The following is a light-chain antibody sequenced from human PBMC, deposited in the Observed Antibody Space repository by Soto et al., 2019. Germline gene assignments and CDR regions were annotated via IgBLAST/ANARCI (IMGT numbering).Light chain of an antibody. CDR1: SSDVGGYNY. Sequence: QSALTQPASVSGSPGQSITISCTGTSSDVGGYNYVSWYQQHPGKAPKLMLYDVSNRPSGVSNRFAGSKSGNTASLTISGLQAEDEADYYCSSYTSSPSVVFGGGTKLTVL. CDR3: SSYTSSPSVV. CDR2: DVS. V-gene: IGLV2-14*01. J-gene: IGLJ2*01.